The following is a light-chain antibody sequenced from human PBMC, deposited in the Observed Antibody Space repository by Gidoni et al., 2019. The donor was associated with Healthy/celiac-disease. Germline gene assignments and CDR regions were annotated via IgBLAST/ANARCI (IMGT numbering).Light chain of an antibody. CDR1: QSVLYSSNNKNY. V-gene: IGKV4-1*01. CDR3: QQYYSTPRT. J-gene: IGKJ1*01. CDR2: FAS. Sequence: DIVMTQSPDSLAVSLGERATINCKSSQSVLYSSNNKNYLAWYQQKPGQPPKLLISFASTRESGVPDRFSGRGSGTDFTLTISSLQAEDVAVYYFQQYYSTPRTFGQGTKVEIK.